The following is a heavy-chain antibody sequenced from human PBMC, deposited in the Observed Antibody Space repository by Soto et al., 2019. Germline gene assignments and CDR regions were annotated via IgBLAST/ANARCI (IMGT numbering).Heavy chain of an antibody. CDR2: ISSSSSTI. CDR1: GFTFSSYS. J-gene: IGHJ2*01. CDR3: ARDQDYGDYSLPGYFDR. V-gene: IGHV3-48*02. D-gene: IGHD4-17*01. Sequence: EVQLVESGGGLVQPGGSLRLSCAASGFTFSSYSMNWVRQAPGKGLEWVSYISSSSSTIYYADSVRGRFTISRDNAKNSLYLQMNSLRDEDTAVYYCARDQDYGDYSLPGYFDRWGRGTLVTVSS.